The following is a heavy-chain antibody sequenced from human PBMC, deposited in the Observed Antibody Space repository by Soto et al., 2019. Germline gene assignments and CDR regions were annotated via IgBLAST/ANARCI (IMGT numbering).Heavy chain of an antibody. CDR2: ISGSGGST. V-gene: IGHV3-23*01. CDR3: VNPTIWPLDYYYYYGMDV. Sequence: QPGGSLRLSCAASGFTFSSYAMSWVRQAPGKGLEWVSAISGSGGSTYYADSVKGRFTISRDNSKNTLYLQMNSLRAEDTAVYYCVNPTIWPLDYYYYYGMDVWGQGTTVTVSS. J-gene: IGHJ6*02. CDR1: GFTFSSYA. D-gene: IGHD3-3*01.